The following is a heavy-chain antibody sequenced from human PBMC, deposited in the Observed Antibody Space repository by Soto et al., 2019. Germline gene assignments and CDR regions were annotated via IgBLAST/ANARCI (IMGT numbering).Heavy chain of an antibody. CDR3: ARSTNYYYYGMDV. CDR2: IYSGGST. V-gene: IGHV3-53*01. Sequence: GGSLRLCCAASGFTVSSNYMSWVRQAPGKGLEWVSVIYSGGSTYYADSVKGRFTISRDNSKNTLYLQMNSLRAEDTAVYYCARSTNYYYYGMDVWGQGTTVTVSS. J-gene: IGHJ6*02. D-gene: IGHD1-1*01. CDR1: GFTVSSNY.